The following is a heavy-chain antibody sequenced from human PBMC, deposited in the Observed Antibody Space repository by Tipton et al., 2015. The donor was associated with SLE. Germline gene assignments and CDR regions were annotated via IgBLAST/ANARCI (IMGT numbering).Heavy chain of an antibody. D-gene: IGHD4-17*01. J-gene: IGHJ3*02. V-gene: IGHV3-23*03. CDR3: ARDHDYGVYAFDI. CDR2: IYSGGSST. CDR1: GFTFSSYA. Sequence: SLRLSCAASGFTFSSYAMSWVRQAPGKGLEWVSVIYSGGSSTYYADSVKGRFTISRDNSKNTLYLQMNSLRAEDTAVYYCARDHDYGVYAFDIWGQGTMVTVSS.